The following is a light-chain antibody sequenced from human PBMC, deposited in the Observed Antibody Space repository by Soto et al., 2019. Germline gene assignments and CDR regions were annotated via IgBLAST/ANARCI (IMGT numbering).Light chain of an antibody. V-gene: IGLV1-44*01. Sequence: QSVLTQPPSASGTPGQRVTISCSGSSSNIGSNAVNWFQQLPGTAPQLLIYSNNQRPSGVPDRFSGSKSGTSASLAISALQSEDEADYYCAAWDDSLNGYVFGTETKVTLL. J-gene: IGLJ1*01. CDR3: AAWDDSLNGYV. CDR1: SSNIGSNA. CDR2: SNN.